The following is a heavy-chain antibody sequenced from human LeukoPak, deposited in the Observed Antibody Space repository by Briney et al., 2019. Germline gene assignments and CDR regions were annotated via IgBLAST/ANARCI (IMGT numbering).Heavy chain of an antibody. CDR2: INQDGSER. D-gene: IGHD2-15*01. CDR1: GFTFVSHW. J-gene: IGHJ4*02. CDR3: AKIPQVATATVPYFDH. Sequence: PGGSLRLSCVASGFTFVSHWMTWVRQAPGKGLEWVANINQDGSERYYVDSVKGRFTVSRDNSKNTLYLQMNSLRAEDTAVYYCAKIPQVATATVPYFDHWGQGTLVTVSS. V-gene: IGHV3-7*03.